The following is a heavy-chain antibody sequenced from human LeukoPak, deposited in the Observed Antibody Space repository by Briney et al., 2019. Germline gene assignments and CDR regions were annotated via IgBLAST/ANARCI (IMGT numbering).Heavy chain of an antibody. J-gene: IGHJ4*02. CDR3: ARDPSNTSGRYIYFDS. Sequence: GASVKVSCKASGYTFTRYAISWVRQAPGQGLEWMGWISTYNGDTNYPQNLQGRVTMTRDTSTSTAYMELRSLRSDDTAVYYCARDPSNTSGRYIYFDSWSQGTLVTVSS. CDR2: ISTYNGDT. CDR1: GYTFTRYA. V-gene: IGHV1-18*04. D-gene: IGHD6-19*01.